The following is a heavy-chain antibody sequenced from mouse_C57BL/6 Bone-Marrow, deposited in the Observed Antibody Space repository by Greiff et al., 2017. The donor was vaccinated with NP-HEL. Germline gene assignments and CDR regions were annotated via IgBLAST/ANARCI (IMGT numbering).Heavy chain of an antibody. Sequence: VQGVESGAELVKPGASVKLSCKASGYTFTEYTIHWVKQRSGQGLEWIGWFYPGSGSIKYNEKFKDKATLTADKSSSTVYMELSRLTSEDSAVYFCARQDSNSSWFAYWGQGTLVTVSA. CDR1: GYTFTEYT. CDR2: FYPGSGSI. CDR3: ARQDSNSSWFAY. D-gene: IGHD2-5*01. J-gene: IGHJ3*01. V-gene: IGHV1-62-2*01.